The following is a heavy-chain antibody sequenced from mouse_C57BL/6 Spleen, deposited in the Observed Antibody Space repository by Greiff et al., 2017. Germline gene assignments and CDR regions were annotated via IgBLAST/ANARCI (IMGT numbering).Heavy chain of an antibody. V-gene: IGHV3-6*01. CDR3: ARDSSGPADYYAMDY. D-gene: IGHD3-2*02. CDR1: GYSITSGYY. J-gene: IGHJ4*01. CDR2: ISYDGSN. Sequence: EVKLEESGPGLVKPSQSLSLTCSVTGYSITSGYYWNWIRQFPGNKLEWMGYISYDGSNNYNPSLKNRISITRDTSKNQFFLKLNSVTTEDTATYYCARDSSGPADYYAMDYWGQGTSVTVSS.